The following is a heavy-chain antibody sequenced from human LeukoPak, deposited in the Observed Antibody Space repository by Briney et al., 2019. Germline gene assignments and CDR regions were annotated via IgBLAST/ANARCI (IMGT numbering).Heavy chain of an antibody. CDR1: GFTVSSNY. J-gene: IGHJ4*02. Sequence: GGSLRLSCAASGFTVSSNYMSWVRQAPGKGLEWVSVIYSGGSTYYADSVKGRFTISRDNSKNTLYLQMNSLRAEDTAVYYCAKDLGGSYPGFDYWGQGTLVTVSS. V-gene: IGHV3-53*05. CDR2: IYSGGST. D-gene: IGHD1-26*01. CDR3: AKDLGGSYPGFDY.